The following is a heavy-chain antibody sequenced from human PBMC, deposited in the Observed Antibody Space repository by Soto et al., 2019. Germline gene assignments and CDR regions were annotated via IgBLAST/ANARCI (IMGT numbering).Heavy chain of an antibody. D-gene: IGHD3-16*01. J-gene: IGHJ4*02. CDR2: IIPILGIA. V-gene: IGHV1-69*02. CDR3: ARVASWGRSLGY. CDR1: GGTFSSYT. Sequence: QVQLVQSGAEVKKPGSSVKVSCKASGGTFSSYTISWVRQAPGQGLEWMGRIIPILGIANYAQKFQGRVTITADKSTSTAYMELSSLRSEDTAVYYCARVASWGRSLGYWGQGTLVTVSS.